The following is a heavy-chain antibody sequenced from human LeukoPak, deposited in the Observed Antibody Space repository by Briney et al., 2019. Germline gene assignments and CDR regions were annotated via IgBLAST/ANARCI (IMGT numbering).Heavy chain of an antibody. V-gene: IGHV4-59*02. CDR3: ARHHSGWHFDS. D-gene: IGHD6-19*01. J-gene: IGHJ4*02. CDR1: GDFVGSYY. CDR2: MYYTGET. Sequence: SETLSLTXSVTGDFVGSYYWSWVRQPPGKGLEWIGCMYYTGETHYNPSLQSRVSMSIDTSKKQFSLKVYSLTAADTAVYYCARHHSGWHFDSWGQGIPVTVSS.